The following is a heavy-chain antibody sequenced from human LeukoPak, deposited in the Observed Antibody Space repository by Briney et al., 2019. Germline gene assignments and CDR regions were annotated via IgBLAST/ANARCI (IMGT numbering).Heavy chain of an antibody. V-gene: IGHV1-18*01. CDR1: GYTFTSYG. CDR2: ISAYNVNT. J-gene: IGHJ4*02. CDR3: ARDLGYCTNGVCYTLIFDY. Sequence: ASVRVSCKASGYTFTSYGISWVRQAPGQGLEWMGWISAYNVNTNYAQKLQGRVTMTTDTSTSTAYMELRSLRSDDTAVYYCARDLGYCTNGVCYTLIFDYWGQGTLVTVSS. D-gene: IGHD2-8*01.